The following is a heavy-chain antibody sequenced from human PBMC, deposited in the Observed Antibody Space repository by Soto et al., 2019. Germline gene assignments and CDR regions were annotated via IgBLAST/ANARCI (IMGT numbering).Heavy chain of an antibody. CDR2: LSYGGSNK. J-gene: IGHJ4*02. CDR1: GFTFSSYG. CDR3: AKGKGGYYDSDVGYHFDY. D-gene: IGHD3-9*01. V-gene: IGHV3-30*18. Sequence: QVQLVESGGGVVQPGRSLRLSCAASGFTFSSYGMHWVRQAPGKGLEWVAVLSYGGSNKYYAGSVKGRFTISRDNSKNTLYLQMNSLRAADTAVYYCAKGKGGYYDSDVGYHFDYWGQGTLVSVSS.